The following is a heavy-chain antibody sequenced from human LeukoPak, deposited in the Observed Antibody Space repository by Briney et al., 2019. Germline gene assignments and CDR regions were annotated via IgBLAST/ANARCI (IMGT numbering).Heavy chain of an antibody. CDR1: GFTLSSYA. V-gene: IGHV3-30-3*01. D-gene: IGHD6-19*01. Sequence: GGSLRLSCSASGFTLSSYAMHWVRQAPGKGLEWVAVISYDGSNKYYADSVKGRFTISRDNSKNTLYLQMNSLRAEDTAVYYCARGFESSGWYCDYWGQGTLVTVSS. CDR3: ARGFESSGWYCDY. CDR2: ISYDGSNK. J-gene: IGHJ4*02.